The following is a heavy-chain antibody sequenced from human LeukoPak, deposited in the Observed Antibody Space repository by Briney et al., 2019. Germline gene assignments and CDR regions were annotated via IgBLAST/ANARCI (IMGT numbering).Heavy chain of an antibody. CDR2: INHSGST. Sequence: KPSETLSLTCTVSGGSISSYYWSWIRQPPGKGLEWIGEINHSGSTNYNPSLKSRVTISVDTSKNQFSLKLSSVTAADTAVYYCARDRGYGHDAFDIWGQGTMVTVSS. CDR3: ARDRGYGHDAFDI. D-gene: IGHD5-12*01. J-gene: IGHJ3*02. V-gene: IGHV4-34*01. CDR1: GGSISSYY.